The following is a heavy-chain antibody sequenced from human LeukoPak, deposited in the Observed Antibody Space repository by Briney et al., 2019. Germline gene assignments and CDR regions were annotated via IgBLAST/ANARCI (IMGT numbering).Heavy chain of an antibody. CDR2: IYSTGGK. CDR3: ARGSDGWFAFDY. J-gene: IGHJ4*02. CDR1: EFTVSSNY. Sequence: GGSLRLSCAASEFTVSSNYMSWVRQAPGKGLEWVSIIYSTGGKYYADSVKGRFTIPRDNSKHTLYLQMNSLRADDTAVYYCARGSDGWFAFDYWGQGILVTVSS. D-gene: IGHD6-19*01. V-gene: IGHV3-66*01.